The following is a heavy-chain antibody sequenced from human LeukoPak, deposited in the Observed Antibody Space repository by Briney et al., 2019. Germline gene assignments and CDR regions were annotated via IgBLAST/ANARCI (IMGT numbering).Heavy chain of an antibody. D-gene: IGHD2-8*01. CDR3: ANNGVSPNYYYGMNV. V-gene: IGHV3-48*03. Sequence: PGGSLRLSCAASGFTFSSYEMNWVRQAPGKGLEWVSYTSGSGNTIYYADSVKGRFTISRDNAKNSLFLQMNSLRAEDTGVYYCANNGVSPNYYYGMNVWGQGTTVTVSS. J-gene: IGHJ6*02. CDR2: TSGSGNTI. CDR1: GFTFSSYE.